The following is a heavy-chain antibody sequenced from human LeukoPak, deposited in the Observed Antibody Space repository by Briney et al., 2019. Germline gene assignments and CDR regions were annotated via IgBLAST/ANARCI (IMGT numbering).Heavy chain of an antibody. CDR1: AFSFWSHS. V-gene: IGHV3-23*01. CDR3: AKRLDSSSFYDC. Sequence: GRSLRLSCAASAFSFWSHSMHWVRQAPGKGLECVSGISGSGGSTYYADSVKGRFNISRDNSKNTLYLQMNSLRAEDTAVYYCAKRLDSSSFYDCWGQGTLVSVSS. D-gene: IGHD6-6*01. CDR2: ISGSGGST. J-gene: IGHJ4*02.